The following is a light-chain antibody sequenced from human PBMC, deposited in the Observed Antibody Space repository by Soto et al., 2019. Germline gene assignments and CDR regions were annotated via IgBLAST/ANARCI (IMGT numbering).Light chain of an antibody. J-gene: IGKJ1*01. CDR2: DAS. CDR3: QQYNAYPWT. CDR1: QSISSR. Sequence: DIQMTQSPSTLSASVGDRVTITCRASQSISSRLAWYQQNPGKAPKLLMFDASSLDSGVPSRFSGSGSGTEFTLTISSLQPDDFATYYCQQYNAYPWTFGQGTKVDI. V-gene: IGKV1-5*01.